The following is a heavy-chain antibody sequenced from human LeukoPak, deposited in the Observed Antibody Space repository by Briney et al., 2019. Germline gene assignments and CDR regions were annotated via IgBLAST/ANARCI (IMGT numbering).Heavy chain of an antibody. D-gene: IGHD6-13*01. CDR2: IYYGGNT. V-gene: IGHV4-59*08. CDR1: GGSISSYY. Sequence: SETLSLTCTVSGGSISSYYWSWIRQPPGKGLEWIGYIYYGGNTNYNPSLKSRVTISIDTSNNQFSLKLTSVTAADTAVYYCARAPITTAGILDNWGQGTLVTVSP. J-gene: IGHJ4*02. CDR3: ARAPITTAGILDN.